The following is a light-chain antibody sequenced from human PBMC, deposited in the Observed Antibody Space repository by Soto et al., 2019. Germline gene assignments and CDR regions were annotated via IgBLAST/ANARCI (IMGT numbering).Light chain of an antibody. Sequence: EIVSTQSPATLPLAPGDRAALSFKASHSVHNYLAWYQHKPGQAPRLLIYLTSNRATGIPARFSGSGSGTDFTLTISSLEPEDSAVHYCHQRQSWPRTFGQGTKVDNK. CDR1: HSVHNY. J-gene: IGKJ1*01. CDR2: LTS. CDR3: HQRQSWPRT. V-gene: IGKV3-11*01.